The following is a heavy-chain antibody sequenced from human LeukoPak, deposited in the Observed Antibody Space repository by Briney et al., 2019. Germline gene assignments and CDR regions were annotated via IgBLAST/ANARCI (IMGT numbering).Heavy chain of an antibody. J-gene: IGHJ6*02. V-gene: IGHV4-59*01. CDR3: ARDRELGV. CDR2: IYYSVNA. Sequence: SDTLSLTCTVSGGSISILYWSGLRQSPGKGLGRIGYIYYSVNANYNPSLKSRVTISVDMSRNQFSLKLNSVTAADTAIYYCARDRELGVWGQGTTVTVSS. CDR1: GGSISILY. D-gene: IGHD1-26*01.